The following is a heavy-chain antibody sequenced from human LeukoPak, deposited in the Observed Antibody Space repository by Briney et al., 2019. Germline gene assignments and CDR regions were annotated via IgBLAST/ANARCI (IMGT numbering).Heavy chain of an antibody. D-gene: IGHD3-10*01. V-gene: IGHV4-34*01. CDR1: GGSFSGYY. J-gene: IGHJ5*02. Sequence: SETLSLTCAVYGGSFSGYYWSWIRQPPGKGPEWIGEINHNGSTNYNPSLKSRVTISVDTSKNQFSLKLSSVTAADTAVYYCARESAHYYGSGSYSNWFDPWGQGTLVTVSS. CDR2: INHNGST. CDR3: ARESAHYYGSGSYSNWFDP.